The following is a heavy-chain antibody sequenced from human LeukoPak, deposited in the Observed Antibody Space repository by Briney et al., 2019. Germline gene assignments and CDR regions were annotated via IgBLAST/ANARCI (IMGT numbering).Heavy chain of an antibody. Sequence: ASVTVSCKASGYTFTGYYMHWVRQAPGQGLEGMGWINPNSGGTNYAQKVQGRVTMTRETSISTAYMELSRLRSDDTAVYYCARVYSGYDPGGYWGQGTLVTVSS. CDR3: ARVYSGYDPGGY. CDR1: GYTFTGYY. V-gene: IGHV1-2*02. J-gene: IGHJ4*02. CDR2: INPNSGGT. D-gene: IGHD5-12*01.